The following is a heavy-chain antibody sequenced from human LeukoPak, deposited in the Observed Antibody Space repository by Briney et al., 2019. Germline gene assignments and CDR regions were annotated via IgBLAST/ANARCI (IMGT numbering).Heavy chain of an antibody. D-gene: IGHD3-22*01. CDR2: IYTSGST. J-gene: IGHJ3*02. CDR3: ARDERITMIVGQGAFDI. Sequence: SETLSLTCTVSGGSISSYYWSWIRQPAGKGLEWIGRIYTSGSTNYNPSLKSRVTMSVDTSKNQFSLKLSSVTAADTAVYYCARDERITMIVGQGAFDIWGQGTMVTVSS. V-gene: IGHV4-4*07. CDR1: GGSISSYY.